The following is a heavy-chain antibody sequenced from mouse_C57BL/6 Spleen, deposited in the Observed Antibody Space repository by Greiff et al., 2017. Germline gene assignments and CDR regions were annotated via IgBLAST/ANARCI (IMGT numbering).Heavy chain of an antibody. Sequence: QVQLKQPGAELVRPGTSVKLSCKASGYTFTSYWMHWVKQRPGQGLEWIGVIDPSDSYTNYNQKFKGKATLTVDTSSSTAYMQLSSLTSEDSAVYYCARGHYYGSSYWYFDVWGTGTTVTVSS. CDR1: GYTFTSYW. CDR2: IDPSDSYT. D-gene: IGHD1-1*01. V-gene: IGHV1-59*01. J-gene: IGHJ1*03. CDR3: ARGHYYGSSYWYFDV.